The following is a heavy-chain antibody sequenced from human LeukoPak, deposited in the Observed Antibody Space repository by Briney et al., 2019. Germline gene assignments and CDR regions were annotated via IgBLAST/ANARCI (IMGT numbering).Heavy chain of an antibody. CDR2: IWYDGSNK. Sequence: PGRSLRLSCAASGFTFSSYGMHWVRQAPGKGLEWVAVIWYDGSNKYYADSVKGRFTISRDNSKNTLYLQMNSLRAEDTAVYYCASPVGATTPYYYGMGVWGQGTTVTVSS. V-gene: IGHV3-33*01. D-gene: IGHD1-26*01. CDR1: GFTFSSYG. J-gene: IGHJ6*02. CDR3: ASPVGATTPYYYGMGV.